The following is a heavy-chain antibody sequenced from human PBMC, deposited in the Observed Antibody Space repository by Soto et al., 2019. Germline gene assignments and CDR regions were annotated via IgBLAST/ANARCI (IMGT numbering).Heavy chain of an antibody. J-gene: IGHJ4*02. CDR2: ISAYNGNT. D-gene: IGHD5-18*01. Sequence: AASVKVSCKASGYTFTSYGISWVRQAPGQGLEWMGWISAYNGNTNYAQKFQGRVTVSTDTSTSTAYMELRSLISDDTAVYYCARGTGKYSYGYVNYWGQGTLVTVSS. CDR1: GYTFTSYG. V-gene: IGHV1-18*01. CDR3: ARGTGKYSYGYVNY.